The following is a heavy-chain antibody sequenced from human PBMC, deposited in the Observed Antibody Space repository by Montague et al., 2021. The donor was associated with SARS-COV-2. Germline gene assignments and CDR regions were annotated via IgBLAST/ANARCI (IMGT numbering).Heavy chain of an antibody. CDR3: ARSYGTTVVTQAFDY. J-gene: IGHJ4*02. D-gene: IGHD4-23*01. CDR1: GFSLGTSGMC. V-gene: IGHV2-70*01. Sequence: PALVKPTQTPTLTCTFSGFSLGTSGMCVSWIRQPPGKALEWLTLIDWDDDKYYSTSLKTRLTISKDTSKNQVVLTMTNMDPVDTATYYCARSYGTTVVTQAFDYWGQGTLVTVSS. CDR2: IDWDDDK.